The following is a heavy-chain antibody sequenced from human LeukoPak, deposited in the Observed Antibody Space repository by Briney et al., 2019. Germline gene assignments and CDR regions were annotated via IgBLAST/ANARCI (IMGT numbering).Heavy chain of an antibody. D-gene: IGHD3-9*01. J-gene: IGHJ4*02. CDR3: ATVLRYFDWLLSEVFDN. V-gene: IGHV1-69*06. CDR2: IIPIFGTP. Sequence: SVKVSCKASGGTFSNYAFSWVRQAPGQGLEWMGGIIPIFGTPDYAQKFQGRVTITADKSTSTAYMELSSLRSEDTAVYYCATVLRYFDWLLSEVFDNWGQGTLVTVSS. CDR1: GGTFSNYA.